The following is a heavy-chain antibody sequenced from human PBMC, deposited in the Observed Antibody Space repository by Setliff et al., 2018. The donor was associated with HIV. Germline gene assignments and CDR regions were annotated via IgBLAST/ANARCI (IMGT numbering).Heavy chain of an antibody. D-gene: IGHD3-3*01. V-gene: IGHV4-4*07. CDR2: IYTSGST. Sequence: PSETLSLTCTVSGGSISSYYWSWIRQPAGKGLEWIGRIYTSGSTNYNPSLKSRVTMSVDTSKNQFSLKLSSVTAADTAVYYCARDLYTYYNFWSGYGEDYYYYMDVWGKGTTVTVSS. CDR3: ARDLYTYYNFWSGYGEDYYYYMDV. J-gene: IGHJ6*03. CDR1: GGSISSYY.